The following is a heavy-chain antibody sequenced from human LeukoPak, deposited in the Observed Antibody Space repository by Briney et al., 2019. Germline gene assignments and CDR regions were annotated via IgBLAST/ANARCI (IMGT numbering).Heavy chain of an antibody. J-gene: IGHJ4*02. V-gene: IGHV3-23*01. CDR3: AKGGKWDVTPFDY. CDR2: ISGGGGST. Sequence: GGSLRLSCAASGFTFTSYSMNWVRQAPGKGLEWVSTISGGGGSTYYADSVKGRFTTSRDNSKNTLYLQVNSLRAEDTAVYYCAKGGKWDVTPFDYWGQGTLVTVSS. CDR1: GFTFTSYS. D-gene: IGHD1-26*01.